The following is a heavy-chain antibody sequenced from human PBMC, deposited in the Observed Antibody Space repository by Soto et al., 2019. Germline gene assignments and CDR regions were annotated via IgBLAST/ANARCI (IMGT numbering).Heavy chain of an antibody. D-gene: IGHD4-4*01. CDR3: TKPMTTVTTGCEDDGLDI. Sequence: EMQLLESGGGLVQRGGSLRLSCAASGFTFSSYAMSWVRQAPGKGLEWDSAVSWSTGDTYYADSVKGRFTISRDNSKHTLYLQMNTLRDEDTAVYYCTKPMTTVTTGCEDDGLDIWGQGALVTVSS. V-gene: IGHV3-23*01. CDR1: GFTFSSYA. J-gene: IGHJ3*02. CDR2: VSWSTGDT.